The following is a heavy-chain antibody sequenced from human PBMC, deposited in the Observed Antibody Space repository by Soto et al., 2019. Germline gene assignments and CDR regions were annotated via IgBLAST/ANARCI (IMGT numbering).Heavy chain of an antibody. J-gene: IGHJ4*02. CDR1: GYTFTGYY. CDR2: INPNSGGT. D-gene: IGHD3-3*01. Sequence: QVQLVQSGAEVKKPGASVKVSCKASGYTFTGYYMHWVRQAPGQGLEWVGWINPNSGGTNYAQKFQGRVTMTRDTSLSTAYMELSRLRSDDTAVYYCARDQEWLPTSLGYFDYWGQGTLVTVSS. CDR3: ARDQEWLPTSLGYFDY. V-gene: IGHV1-2*02.